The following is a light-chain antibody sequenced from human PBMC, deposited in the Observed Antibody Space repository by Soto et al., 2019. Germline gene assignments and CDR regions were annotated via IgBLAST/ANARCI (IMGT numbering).Light chain of an antibody. V-gene: IGKV1-39*01. Sequence: IQKSQSPYSLCASVGDRVTISCRASQTISTYLHWYQHKPGRAPRLLISDVSTLQSGVPGRFRGSGSETEFTLTISYLQPEAFAIYHCQRGYSIHVRTFAGGTKVDIK. CDR3: QRGYSIHVRT. CDR1: QTISTY. J-gene: IGKJ4*01. CDR2: DVS.